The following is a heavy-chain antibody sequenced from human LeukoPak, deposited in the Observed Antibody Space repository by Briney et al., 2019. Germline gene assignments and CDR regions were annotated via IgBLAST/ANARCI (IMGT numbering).Heavy chain of an antibody. CDR2: INAGNGNT. V-gene: IGHV1-3*01. D-gene: IGHD1-14*01. CDR3: AREMTRHRGFDY. Sequence: ASVKVSCKASGYTFTSYAMHWVRQAPGQRLEWMGWINAGNGNTKYSQKFQGRVTITRDTSASTAYMELSSLRSEDTAVYYCAREMTRHRGFDYWGQGTLVTVSS. J-gene: IGHJ4*02. CDR1: GYTFTSYA.